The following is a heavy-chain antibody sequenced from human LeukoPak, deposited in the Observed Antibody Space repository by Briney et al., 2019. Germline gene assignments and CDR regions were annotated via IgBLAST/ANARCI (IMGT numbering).Heavy chain of an antibody. J-gene: IGHJ4*02. CDR3: AKDVDYIWGSYRYRKGYFDY. CDR1: GFTFSSYA. D-gene: IGHD3-16*02. Sequence: PGVSLRLSCAASGFTFSSYAMSWVRQAPGKGLEWVSAISGSGGSTYYADSVKRRFTISRDNSKNTLYLQMNSLRAEDTAVYYCAKDVDYIWGSYRYRKGYFDYWGQGTLVTVSS. CDR2: ISGSGGST. V-gene: IGHV3-23*01.